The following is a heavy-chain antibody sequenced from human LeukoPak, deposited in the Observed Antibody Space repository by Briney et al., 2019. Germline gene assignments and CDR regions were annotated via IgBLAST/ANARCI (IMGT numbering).Heavy chain of an antibody. V-gene: IGHV1-46*01. Sequence: ASVKVSCKSSGYTFTSYYMHWVRQAPGQGLEWMGIINPSGGSTSYAQKFQGRVTMTRDTSTSTVYMELSSLRSEDTAVYYCARSLTYYYGSGSSNWFDPWGQGTLVTVSS. J-gene: IGHJ5*02. D-gene: IGHD3-10*01. CDR2: INPSGGST. CDR3: ARSLTYYYGSGSSNWFDP. CDR1: GYTFTSYY.